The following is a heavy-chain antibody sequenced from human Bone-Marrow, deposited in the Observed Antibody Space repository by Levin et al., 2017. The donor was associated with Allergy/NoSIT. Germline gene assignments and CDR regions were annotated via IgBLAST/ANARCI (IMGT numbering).Heavy chain of an antibody. V-gene: IGHV5-51*01. Sequence: GESLKISCKASGYTFTNHWIAWVRQMPGKGLEPMGIIYPSDSDSRYLPSFEGQVSFSVDTFTSVAYLQWSSLEVADTAVYFCARRGLGRTGEAFDFWGQGTPVTVSS. CDR1: GYTFTNHW. CDR2: IYPSDSDS. CDR3: ARRGLGRTGEAFDF. D-gene: IGHD3-16*01. J-gene: IGHJ3*01.